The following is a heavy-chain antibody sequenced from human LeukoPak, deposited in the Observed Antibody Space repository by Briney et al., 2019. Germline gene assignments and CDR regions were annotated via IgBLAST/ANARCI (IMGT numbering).Heavy chain of an antibody. J-gene: IGHJ5*02. CDR1: GGSISNYY. CDR2: LHYSGST. CDR3: ARGGGSTNWFDP. D-gene: IGHD2-15*01. Sequence: SETLSLTCTVSGGSISNYYYSWIRQPPGKGLEWIGYLHYSGSTNYNPSLKGRVTMSVDTSKNQFSLKLSSVTAADTAVYYCARGGGSTNWFDPWGQGTPVTVSS. V-gene: IGHV4-59*01.